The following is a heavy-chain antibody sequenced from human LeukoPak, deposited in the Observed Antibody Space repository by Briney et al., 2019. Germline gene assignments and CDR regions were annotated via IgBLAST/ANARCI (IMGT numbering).Heavy chain of an antibody. J-gene: IGHJ5*01. D-gene: IGHD6-19*01. CDR2: INANSGTT. Sequence: GGSLRLSCAASGFAFSFYAMSWLRQPPGKGLEWVSTINANSGTTSYAASVRGRFTISRDNSKNTLYLQVNTLRADDTATYYCAKPISGGLAVTADWFHPWGQGTLVTVSS. CDR3: AKPISGGLAVTADWFHP. CDR1: GFAFSFYA. V-gene: IGHV3-23*01.